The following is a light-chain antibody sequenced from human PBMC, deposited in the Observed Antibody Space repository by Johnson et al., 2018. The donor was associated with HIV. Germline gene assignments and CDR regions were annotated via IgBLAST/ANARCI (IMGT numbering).Light chain of an antibody. CDR2: EDN. V-gene: IGLV1-51*02. CDR1: SSNIEHYF. CDR3: GVWDASLSPHYV. Sequence: TQPPSLSAAPGQRVSISCSGNSSNIEHYFVSWYQQLPGAAPRLLIYEDNKRPSGIPDRFSGSKSGASATLGITGLPTGDEADYYCGVWDASLSPHYVFGTG. J-gene: IGLJ1*01.